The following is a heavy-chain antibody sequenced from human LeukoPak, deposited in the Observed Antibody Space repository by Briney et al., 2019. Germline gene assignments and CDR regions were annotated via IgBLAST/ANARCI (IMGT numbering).Heavy chain of an antibody. V-gene: IGHV3-73*01. CDR3: TADSSSRFY. D-gene: IGHD6-6*01. Sequence: GGSLRLSCAASGFTFSGSAMHWVRQASGKGLEWVGRIRSKANSYATAYAASVKGRFTISRDDSKNTAYLQMNSLKTEDTAVYYCTADSSSRFYWSQGTLVTVSS. CDR2: IRSKANSYAT. CDR1: GFTFSGSA. J-gene: IGHJ4*02.